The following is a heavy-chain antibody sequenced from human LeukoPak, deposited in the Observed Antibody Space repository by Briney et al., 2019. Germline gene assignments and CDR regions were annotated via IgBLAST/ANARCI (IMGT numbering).Heavy chain of an antibody. V-gene: IGHV3-74*01. CDR2: INSDGSNT. D-gene: IGHD1-1*01. Sequence: PGGSLRLSCAASGFTFSSYWMHWVRQAPGKGLVWVSRINSDGSNTNYADSVKGRFTISRDNAKNTLYLQMNSLRAEDTAVFYCARELERRRGYFDYWGPGTLVTVSS. J-gene: IGHJ4*02. CDR1: GFTFSSYW. CDR3: ARELERRRGYFDY.